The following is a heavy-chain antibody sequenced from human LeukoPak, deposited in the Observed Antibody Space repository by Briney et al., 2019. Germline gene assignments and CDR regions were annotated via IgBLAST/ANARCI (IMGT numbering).Heavy chain of an antibody. J-gene: IGHJ1*01. V-gene: IGHV3-23*01. Sequence: PGGSLRLSCAASGFSFSSYGIDWVRQAPGKGLEWVSYISSSGGSRYYADSVKGRFTISRDNSKNTLYLQMNSLRAEDTAVYYCAKDRAYYDSSGYFGQLQHWGQGTLVTVSS. CDR1: GFSFSSYG. CDR3: AKDRAYYDSSGYFGQLQH. D-gene: IGHD3-22*01. CDR2: ISSSGGSR.